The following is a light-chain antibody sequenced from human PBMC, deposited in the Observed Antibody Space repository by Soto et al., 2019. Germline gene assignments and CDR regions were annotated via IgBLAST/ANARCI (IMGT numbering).Light chain of an antibody. J-gene: IGKJ1*01. Sequence: IVMTQSPESLALSLGETATINCKSSQTLLYFANNLNYLAWYQQKPGQPPRLLIYWASTRESGVPDRFSGSGSGTDFTLTISGLQAEDVAVYYCQQYINDLPAFGQGTKVDIK. V-gene: IGKV4-1*01. CDR2: WAS. CDR1: QTLLYFANNLNY. CDR3: QQYINDLPA.